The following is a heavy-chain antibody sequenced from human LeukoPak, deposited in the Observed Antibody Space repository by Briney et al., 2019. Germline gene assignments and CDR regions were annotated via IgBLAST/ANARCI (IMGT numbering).Heavy chain of an antibody. D-gene: IGHD2-15*01. J-gene: IGHJ5*02. CDR2: ISAYNGNT. V-gene: IGHV1-18*01. Sequence: ASVKVSCKASGYTFTSYGISWLRQAPGQGLEWMGWISAYNGNTNYAQKLQGRVTMTTDTSTSTAYMELRSLRSDDTAVYYCARDEYCSGGSCYVPWFDPWGQGSLVTVSS. CDR3: ARDEYCSGGSCYVPWFDP. CDR1: GYTFTSYG.